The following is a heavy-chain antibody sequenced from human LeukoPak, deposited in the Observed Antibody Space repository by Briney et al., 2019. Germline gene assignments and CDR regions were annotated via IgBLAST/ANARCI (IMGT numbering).Heavy chain of an antibody. CDR3: ARDRSRHYDILTGIYCFDY. J-gene: IGHJ4*02. D-gene: IGHD3-9*01. CDR1: GGSFSGYY. CDR2: IYYSGST. Sequence: PSETLSLTCAVYGGSFSGYYWSWIRQPPGKGLEWIGSIYYSGSTYYNPSLKSRVTISVDTSKNQFSLKLSSVTAADTAVYYCARDRSRHYDILTGIYCFDYWGQGTLVTVSS. V-gene: IGHV4-34*01.